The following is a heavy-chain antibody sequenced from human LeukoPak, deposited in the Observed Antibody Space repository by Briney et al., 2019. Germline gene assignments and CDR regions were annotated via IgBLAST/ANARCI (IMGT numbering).Heavy chain of an antibody. D-gene: IGHD1-26*01. CDR1: GGSFSGYY. CDR3: ARVGSYWGPFDY. CDR2: INHSGST. Sequence: KASETLSLTCAVYGGSFSGYYWSWIRQPPGKGLEWIGEINHSGSTNYNPSLKSRVTISGDTSKNQLSLKLSSVTAADTAVYYCARVGSYWGPFDYWGQGTLVTVSS. J-gene: IGHJ4*02. V-gene: IGHV4-34*01.